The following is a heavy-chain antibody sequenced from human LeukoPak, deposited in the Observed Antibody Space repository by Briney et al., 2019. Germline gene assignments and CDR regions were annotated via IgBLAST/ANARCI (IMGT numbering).Heavy chain of an antibody. Sequence: GASVKVSCKASGYTFTGYYMHWVRQAPGQGLEWMGWINPNSGGTNYAQKFQGRVTMTRDTSISTAYMELSRLRSDDTAVYYCARGYCSGGSYYYGAYYFDYWGQGTLVTVSS. D-gene: IGHD2-15*01. V-gene: IGHV1-2*02. CDR2: INPNSGGT. J-gene: IGHJ4*02. CDR3: ARGYCSGGSYYYGAYYFDY. CDR1: GYTFTGYY.